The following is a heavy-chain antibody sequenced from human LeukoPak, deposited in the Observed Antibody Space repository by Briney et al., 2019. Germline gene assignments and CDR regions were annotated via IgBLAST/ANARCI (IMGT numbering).Heavy chain of an antibody. Sequence: GGSLRLSCAASGFTFSSYSMNRVRQAPGKGLEWVSSISSSSSYIYYADSVKGRFTISRDNAKNSLYLQMNSLRAEDTAVYYCARDFSDYGDYVGDYWGQGTLVTVSS. J-gene: IGHJ4*02. CDR1: GFTFSSYS. CDR3: ARDFSDYGDYVGDY. V-gene: IGHV3-21*01. D-gene: IGHD4-17*01. CDR2: ISSSSSYI.